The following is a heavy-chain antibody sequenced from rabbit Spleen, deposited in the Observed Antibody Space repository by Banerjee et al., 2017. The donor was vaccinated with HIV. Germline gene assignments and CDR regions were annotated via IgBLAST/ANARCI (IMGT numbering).Heavy chain of an antibody. V-gene: IGHV1S45*01. CDR2: VYAGSSGST. J-gene: IGHJ6*01. CDR1: GFSFSNKAV. D-gene: IGHD8-1*01. CDR3: ARDTGTSFSTYGMNL. Sequence: QERLVESGGGLVKPEGSLKLSCTASGFSFSNKAVMCWVRQAPGKGLEWIACVYAGSSGSTYSATWAKGRFTISKTSSTTVTLQMTSLTAADTATYFCARDTGTSFSTYGMNLWGQGTLVTVS.